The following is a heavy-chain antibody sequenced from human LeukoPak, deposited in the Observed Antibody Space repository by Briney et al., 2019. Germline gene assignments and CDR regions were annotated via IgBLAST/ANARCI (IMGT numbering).Heavy chain of an antibody. V-gene: IGHV3-74*01. D-gene: IGHD2-15*01. J-gene: IGHJ3*02. CDR2: INSDGYSI. CDR3: ARATSKGGLDI. CDR1: VFTFSSYW. Sequence: GGSLRLSCAASVFTFSSYWMHWVRHAPGGGLVWVSRINSDGYSIIYADSVKGRLVLPGDDAKNTLDLRMNILRDEARAVYYCARATSKGGLDIWGQGTVVTISS.